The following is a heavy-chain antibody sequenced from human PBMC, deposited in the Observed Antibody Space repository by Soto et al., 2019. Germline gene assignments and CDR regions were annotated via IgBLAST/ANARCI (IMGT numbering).Heavy chain of an antibody. CDR3: ASDESGFDAFDI. J-gene: IGHJ3*02. D-gene: IGHD3-22*01. V-gene: IGHV1-45*02. Sequence: SVKVSCKASGYTFTYRYLHWVRQAPGQALEWMGWITPFNGNSNYAQKFQDRVTITRDRSMSTAYMELSSLRSEDTAMYYCASDESGFDAFDIWGQGTMVTVSS. CDR2: ITPFNGNS. CDR1: GYTFTYRY.